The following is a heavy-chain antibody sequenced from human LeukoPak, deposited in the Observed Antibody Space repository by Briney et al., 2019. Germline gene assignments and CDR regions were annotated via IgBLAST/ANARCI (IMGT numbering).Heavy chain of an antibody. CDR3: ARSWEYYDSSGYQGDSGFDY. D-gene: IGHD3-22*01. J-gene: IGHJ4*02. V-gene: IGHV4-30-4*08. Sequence: SQTLSLTCTVSGGSISSGDYYWSWIRQPPGKGLEWMGYIYYSGTTYYNPSLKSRVTISVDTSKNQFSLKLSSVTAADTAVYYCARSWEYYDSSGYQGDSGFDYWGQGTLVTVSS. CDR1: GGSISSGDYY. CDR2: IYYSGTT.